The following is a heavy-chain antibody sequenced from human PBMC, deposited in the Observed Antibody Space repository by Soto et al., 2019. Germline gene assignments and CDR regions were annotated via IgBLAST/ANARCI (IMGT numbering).Heavy chain of an antibody. CDR3: AKVLRYFDWLFDYYYYYYGMDV. CDR2: ISYDGSNK. CDR1: GFTFSSYG. D-gene: IGHD3-9*01. V-gene: IGHV3-30*18. Sequence: GGSLRLSCAASGFTFSSYGMHWVRQAPGKGLEWVAVISYDGSNKYYADSVKGRFTISRDNSKNTLYLQMNSLRAEDTAVYYCAKVLRYFDWLFDYYYYYYGMDVWGQGTTVTVSS. J-gene: IGHJ6*02.